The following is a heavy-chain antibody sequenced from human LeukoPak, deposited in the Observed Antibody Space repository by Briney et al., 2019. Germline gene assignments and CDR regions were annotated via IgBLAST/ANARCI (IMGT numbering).Heavy chain of an antibody. CDR2: INHSGST. Sequence: KPSETLSLTCAVYGGSFSGYYWSWIRQPPGEGLEWIGEINHSGSTNYNPSLKGRVTISVETSKHQFSLKLSSVTAADTAVYYCGGSSWYMDYWGQGTLVTVSS. CDR3: GGSSWYMDY. J-gene: IGHJ4*02. V-gene: IGHV4-34*01. CDR1: GGSFSGYY. D-gene: IGHD6-13*01.